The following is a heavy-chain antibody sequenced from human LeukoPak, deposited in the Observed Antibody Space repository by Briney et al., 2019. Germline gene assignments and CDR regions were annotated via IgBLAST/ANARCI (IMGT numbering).Heavy chain of an antibody. V-gene: IGHV1-2*02. J-gene: IGHJ5*02. Sequence: GASVKLCCNASGYTFTGYYMNWVRQAPGQGLEWMGWINPNSGGTNYAQKFQGRVTMTRDTSISTAYMELSRLRSDDTAVYYCARDTAMFPNWFDPWGQGTLVTVSS. D-gene: IGHD5-18*01. CDR1: GYTFTGYY. CDR3: ARDTAMFPNWFDP. CDR2: INPNSGGT.